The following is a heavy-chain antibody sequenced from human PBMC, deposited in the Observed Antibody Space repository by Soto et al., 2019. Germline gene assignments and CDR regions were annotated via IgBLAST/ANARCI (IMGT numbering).Heavy chain of an antibody. CDR2: ITNKENGEAT. J-gene: IGHJ4*02. D-gene: IGHD3-3*01. CDR3: TQGRFGSNEWYFDY. V-gene: IGHV3-15*06. CDR1: GFSFPNAW. Sequence: EVQLVESGGGLVEPGGSLRLSCAASGFSFPNAWMTWVRQAPGKGLAWVGRITNKENGEATKYAAPVKGRFTISRDDSENILYLQMDSLQTEDTAVYYCTQGRFGSNEWYFDYWGQGTLVTVSS.